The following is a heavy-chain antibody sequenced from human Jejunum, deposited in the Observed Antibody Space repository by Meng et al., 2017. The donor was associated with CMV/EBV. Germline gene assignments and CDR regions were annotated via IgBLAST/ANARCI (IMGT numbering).Heavy chain of an antibody. J-gene: IGHJ4*02. Sequence: GFTFRRYWMHWVRQVPGKGLVWVSRINSDGSSTSYADSVKSRFTISRDNAKNTLYLQMDSLRAEDTAVYYCARVGGGYANYYFDFWGQGTLVTVSS. D-gene: IGHD5-12*01. V-gene: IGHV3-74*01. CDR1: GFTFRRYW. CDR2: INSDGSST. CDR3: ARVGGGYANYYFDF.